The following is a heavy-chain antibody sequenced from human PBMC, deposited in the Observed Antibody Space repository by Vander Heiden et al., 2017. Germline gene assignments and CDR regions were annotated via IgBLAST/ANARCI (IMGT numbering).Heavy chain of an antibody. J-gene: IGHJ4*02. Sequence: HVQLPESGQGLVTPSQTLSLSCPLPGGPIRHGGYYWSWIRQHPGKGLEWIGYIYYGGSTYYNPSLKSRVTISVDTSKNQFSLKLSSVTAADTAVYYCARTGSSGWYGFYFDYWGQGTLVTVSS. D-gene: IGHD6-19*01. CDR1: GGPIRHGGYY. CDR3: ARTGSSGWYGFYFDY. V-gene: IGHV4-31*03. CDR2: IYYGGST.